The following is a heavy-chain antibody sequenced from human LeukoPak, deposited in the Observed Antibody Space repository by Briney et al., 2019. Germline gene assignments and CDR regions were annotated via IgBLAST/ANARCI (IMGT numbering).Heavy chain of an antibody. J-gene: IGHJ4*02. CDR2: ISGSGGST. CDR3: ASRPRNCGGDCYSRSDY. CDR1: GFTFSSYA. V-gene: IGHV3-23*01. D-gene: IGHD2-21*02. Sequence: GGSLGLSCAATGFTFSSYAMSWVRQAPGKGLEWVSAISGSGGSTYYADSVKGRFTISRDNSKNTLYLQMNSLRAEDTAVYYCASRPRNCGGDCYSRSDYWGQGTLVTVSS.